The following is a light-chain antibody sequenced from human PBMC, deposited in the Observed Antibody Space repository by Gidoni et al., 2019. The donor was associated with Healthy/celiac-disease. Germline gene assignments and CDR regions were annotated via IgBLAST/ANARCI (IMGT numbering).Light chain of an antibody. Sequence: SALTQPASVSGSPGQSITISCTGTSSDVGGYNYVSWYQQNPGKAPKLMIYDVSNRPSGVSNRVSGSKSGNTASLTISGLQAEDEADYYCSSYTSSSTVVFGGGTKLTVL. CDR2: DVS. V-gene: IGLV2-14*01. CDR1: SSDVGGYNY. J-gene: IGLJ2*01. CDR3: SSYTSSSTVV.